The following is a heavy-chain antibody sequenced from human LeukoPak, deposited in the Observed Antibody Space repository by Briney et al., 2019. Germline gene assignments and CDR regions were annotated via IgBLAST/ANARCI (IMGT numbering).Heavy chain of an antibody. CDR1: VGTISSYY. J-gene: IGHJ4*02. V-gene: IGHV4-59*08. Sequence: SETLSLTCTVSVGTISSYYWSWIRQPPGKGLEWIGYIYYSGSTTYNPSLKSRVTISVDTSKNQFSLKLSCVTAADTAVYYCARHGNYGPAYFDFWGQGTLVTVSS. CDR2: IYYSGST. D-gene: IGHD3-10*01. CDR3: ARHGNYGPAYFDF.